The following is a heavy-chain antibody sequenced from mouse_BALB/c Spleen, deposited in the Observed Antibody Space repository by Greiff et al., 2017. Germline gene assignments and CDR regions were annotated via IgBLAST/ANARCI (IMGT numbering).Heavy chain of an antibody. V-gene: IGHV5-9-4*01. J-gene: IGHJ2*01. CDR2: ISSGGSYT. Sequence: EVHLVESGGGLVKPGGSLKLSCAASGFTFSSYAMSWVRQSPEKRLEWVAEISSGGSYTYYPDTVTGRFTISRDNAKNTLYLEMNSLRSEDTAMYYCATSPYYGNYFDYWGQGTTLTVSS. CDR3: ATSPYYGNYFDY. D-gene: IGHD2-10*01. CDR1: GFTFSSYA.